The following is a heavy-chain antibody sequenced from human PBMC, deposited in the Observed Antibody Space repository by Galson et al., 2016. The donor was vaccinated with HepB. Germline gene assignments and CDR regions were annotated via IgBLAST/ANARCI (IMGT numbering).Heavy chain of an antibody. D-gene: IGHD2-15*01. CDR1: GFTFSTYW. CDR2: LNGDGRFT. V-gene: IGHV3-74*01. CDR3: VGSGGSHSYYSYSYMDA. Sequence: SLRLSCAASGFTFSTYWMHSVRQAPGKGLVWVSRLNGDGRFTHYADSVKGRFTLSRDNAKKTVYLQMDSLRAEGTAVYYWVGSGGSHSYYSYSYMDAWGKGTTVTVSS. J-gene: IGHJ6*03.